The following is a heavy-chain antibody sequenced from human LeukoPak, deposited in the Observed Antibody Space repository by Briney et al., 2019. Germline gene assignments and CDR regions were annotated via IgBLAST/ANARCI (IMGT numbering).Heavy chain of an antibody. J-gene: IGHJ4*02. CDR1: GYTLTGYY. Sequence: ASVKVSCRASGYTLTGYYMHWVPQAPGQGPEWMGWINGNSGGTKYAQKFEGRVTMTSDTSTSTVQMDLGTLRSDDTAVYYCARENIEQWPAFDYWGQGTPVTVSS. CDR2: INGNSGGT. D-gene: IGHD1/OR15-1a*01. V-gene: IGHV1-2*02. CDR3: ARENIEQWPAFDY.